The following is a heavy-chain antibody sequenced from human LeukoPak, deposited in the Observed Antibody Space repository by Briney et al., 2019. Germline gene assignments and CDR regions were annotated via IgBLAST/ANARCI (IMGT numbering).Heavy chain of an antibody. V-gene: IGHV4-38-2*02. CDR1: GYSISSGYY. CDR2: IYHSGST. CDR3: AGLYYDSSGYQFDY. D-gene: IGHD3-22*01. J-gene: IGHJ4*02. Sequence: SETLSLTCTVSGYSISSGYYWGWIRQPPGKGLEWIGSIYHSGSTYYNPSLKSRVTMSVDTSKNQFSLKLSSVTAADTAVYYCAGLYYDSSGYQFDYWGQGTLVTVSS.